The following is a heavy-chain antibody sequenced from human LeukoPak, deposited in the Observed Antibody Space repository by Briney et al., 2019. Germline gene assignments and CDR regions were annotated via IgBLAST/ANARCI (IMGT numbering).Heavy chain of an antibody. J-gene: IGHJ4*02. CDR2: IKSKTDGGTT. CDR1: GFTFSNAW. V-gene: IGHV3-15*01. CDR3: TTGVIQYYYDSSGYLY. D-gene: IGHD3-22*01. Sequence: GSLRLSCAASGFTFSNAWMSWVGQAPGKGLEWVGRIKSKTDGGTTDYAAPVKGRFTISRDDSKNTLYLQMNSLKTEDTAVYYCTTGVIQYYYDSSGYLYWGQGTLVTVSS.